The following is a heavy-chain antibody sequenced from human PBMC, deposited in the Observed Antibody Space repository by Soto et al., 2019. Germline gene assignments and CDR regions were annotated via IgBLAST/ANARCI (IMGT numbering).Heavy chain of an antibody. V-gene: IGHV3-48*02. D-gene: IGHD6-19*01. J-gene: IGHJ4*02. CDR2: ITSDRKTI. CDR1: GFTFSIYS. Sequence: GGSLRLSCAASGFTFSIYSMNWVRQALGKWLEWVSYITSDRKTIHYAYSVKGRFTIFRDSAKNSLYLQMNSLRDEDTAVYYCARSVEGHFDYWGQGTLVTVSS. CDR3: ARSVEGHFDY.